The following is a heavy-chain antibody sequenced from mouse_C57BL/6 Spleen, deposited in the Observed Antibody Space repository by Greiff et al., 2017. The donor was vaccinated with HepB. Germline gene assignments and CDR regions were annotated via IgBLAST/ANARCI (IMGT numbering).Heavy chain of an antibody. CDR3: ARNGFDYGGAFAY. D-gene: IGHD2-4*01. CDR1: GYTFTDYN. Sequence: EVQLQQSGPELVKPGASVKMSCKASGYTFTDYNMHWVKQSHGKSLEWIGYINPNNGGTSYNQKFKGKATLTVNKSSSTAYMELRSLTSEDSAVYYCARNGFDYGGAFAYWGQGTLVTVSA. J-gene: IGHJ3*01. CDR2: INPNNGGT. V-gene: IGHV1-22*01.